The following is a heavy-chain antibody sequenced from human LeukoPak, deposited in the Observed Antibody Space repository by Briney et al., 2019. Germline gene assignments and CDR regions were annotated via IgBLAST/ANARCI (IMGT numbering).Heavy chain of an antibody. V-gene: IGHV4-34*01. D-gene: IGHD6-13*01. CDR1: GGSFSGYY. Sequence: SETLSLTCAVYGGSFSGYYWSWIRQPPGKGLEWIGEINHSGSTNYNPSLKSRVTISVDTSKNQFSLKLSSVTAADTAVYYCATGIAAAGLFDYWGQGTLVTVSS. J-gene: IGHJ4*02. CDR2: INHSGST. CDR3: ATGIAAAGLFDY.